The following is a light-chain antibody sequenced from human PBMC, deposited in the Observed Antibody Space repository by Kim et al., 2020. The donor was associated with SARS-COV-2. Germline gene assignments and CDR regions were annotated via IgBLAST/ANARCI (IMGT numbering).Light chain of an antibody. CDR1: SSNFGSNS. J-gene: IGLJ3*02. V-gene: IGLV1-44*01. Sequence: QSVLTQPPSASGTPGQRVTISCSGSSSNFGSNSVNWYQQLPGAAPKLLIYGNFKRPSGVPDRFSGSKSGTSASLAISGLLSEDEANYYCATWDDSLNGPVFGGGTQLTVL. CDR2: GNF. CDR3: ATWDDSLNGPV.